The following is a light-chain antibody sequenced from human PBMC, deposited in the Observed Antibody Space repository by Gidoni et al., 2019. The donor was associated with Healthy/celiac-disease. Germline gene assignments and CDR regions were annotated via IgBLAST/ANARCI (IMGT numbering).Light chain of an antibody. Sequence: QSALTQPASVSGSPGQSITISCTGTSSDVGSYNLVSWYQQHPGKAPKLMIYEGSKRPSGVSNRFSGSKSGNMASLTISGLQAEDEADYYCCSYAGSSFYVFGTGTKVTVL. CDR3: CSYAGSSFYV. CDR1: SSDVGSYNL. V-gene: IGLV2-23*01. CDR2: EGS. J-gene: IGLJ1*01.